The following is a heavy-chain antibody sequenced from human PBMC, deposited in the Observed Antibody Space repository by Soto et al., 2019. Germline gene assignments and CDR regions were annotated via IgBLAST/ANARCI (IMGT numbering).Heavy chain of an antibody. CDR3: ARGENRFDH. V-gene: IGHV3-30*03. CDR1: GFTFSNYG. CDR2: ISYDGSNK. Sequence: GGSLRLSCAGSGFTFSNYGVHWVRQAPGKGLEWVAVISYDGSNKYFADSVKGRFTIFRDNSKNTGYLQLNSLRGEDTAVYYCARGENRFDHWGQGTLVTVSS. J-gene: IGHJ4*02.